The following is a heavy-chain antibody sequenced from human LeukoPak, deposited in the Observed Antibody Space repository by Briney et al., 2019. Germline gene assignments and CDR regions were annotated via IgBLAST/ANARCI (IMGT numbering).Heavy chain of an antibody. D-gene: IGHD2-2*02. J-gene: IGHJ4*02. Sequence: PGGSLRLSCAASGFTLSSYGMHWVRQAPGKGLEWVAFIRYDGSDKYYADSVKGRFTISRDNSKNTLYLQMNSLRAEDTAVYYCAAIPAAIREVDYWGQGTLVTVSS. CDR3: AAIPAAIREVDY. CDR2: IRYDGSDK. CDR1: GFTLSSYG. V-gene: IGHV3-30*02.